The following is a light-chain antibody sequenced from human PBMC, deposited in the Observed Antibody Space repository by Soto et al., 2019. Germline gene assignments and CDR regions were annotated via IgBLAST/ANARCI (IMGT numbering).Light chain of an antibody. J-gene: IGLJ1*01. V-gene: IGLV2-8*01. CDR3: RYYAGSNNFV. CDR1: SRDIGGYNY. Sequence: QSVLTQPPSASEAPGQSVTISCTGTSRDIGGYNYVSWYQQYPGKAPKLMIYEVTKRPSGVPDRFSGSKSGNTASLTVSGLQAEDEADYYCRYYAGSNNFVFGTGXKVPGL. CDR2: EVT.